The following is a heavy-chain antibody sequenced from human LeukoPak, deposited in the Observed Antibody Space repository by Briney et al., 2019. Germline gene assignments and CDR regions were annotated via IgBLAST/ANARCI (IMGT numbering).Heavy chain of an antibody. V-gene: IGHV3-23*01. CDR3: AKDRHYYDSSGYYYWNFDL. Sequence: GRSLRLSCAASGFTFSSYGMHWVRQAPGKGLEWVSAISGSGGSTYYADSVKGRFTISRDNSKNTLYLQMNSLRAEDTAVYYCAKDRHYYDSSGYYYWNFDLWGRGTLVTVSS. CDR2: ISGSGGST. J-gene: IGHJ2*01. CDR1: GFTFSSYG. D-gene: IGHD3-22*01.